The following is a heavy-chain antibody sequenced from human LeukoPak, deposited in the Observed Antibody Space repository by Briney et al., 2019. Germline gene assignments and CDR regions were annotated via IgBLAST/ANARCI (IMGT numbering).Heavy chain of an antibody. D-gene: IGHD3-10*02. V-gene: IGHV3-23*01. Sequence: GGSLRLSCAASGFTFSSYSMNWVRQAPGKGLEWVSAISGSGGSTYYADSVKGRFTISRDNAKNSLYLQMNSLRAEDTAVYYCAELGITMIGGVWGKGTTVTVSS. CDR3: AELGITMIGGV. J-gene: IGHJ6*04. CDR2: ISGSGGST. CDR1: GFTFSSYS.